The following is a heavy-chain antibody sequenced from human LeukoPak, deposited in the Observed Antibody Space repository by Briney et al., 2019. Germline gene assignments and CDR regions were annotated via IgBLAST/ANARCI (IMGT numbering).Heavy chain of an antibody. V-gene: IGHV4-61*02. J-gene: IGHJ4*02. CDR2: VHTSGET. CDR1: GDSISSNSYY. Sequence: PSETLPLTCTVSGDSISSNSYYWNWIRQPAGKGLEWIGRVHTSGETKYNPSLKSRVTVSVDMSQKKFSLKMTALTAADTAVYYCARGSGTSLDYWGQGTLVTVSS. CDR3: ARGSGTSLDY. D-gene: IGHD1-1*01.